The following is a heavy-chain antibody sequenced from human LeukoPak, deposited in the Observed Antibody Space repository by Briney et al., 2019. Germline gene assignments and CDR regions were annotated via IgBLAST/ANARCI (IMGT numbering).Heavy chain of an antibody. J-gene: IGHJ4*02. V-gene: IGHV4-4*02. Sequence: SETPSLTCAVSGGSISSSNWWSWVRQPPGKGLEWIGEIYHSGSTNYNPSLKSRVTISVDKSKNQFSLKLSSVTAADTAVYYCARLPSGSYFKQGGYWGQGTLVTVSS. CDR1: GGSISSSNW. CDR3: ARLPSGSYFKQGGY. CDR2: IYHSGST. D-gene: IGHD1-26*01.